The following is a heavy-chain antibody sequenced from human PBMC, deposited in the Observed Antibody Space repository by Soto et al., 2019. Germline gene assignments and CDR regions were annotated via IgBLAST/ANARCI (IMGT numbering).Heavy chain of an antibody. CDR2: MNPNDGDT. Sequence: QAQLVQSGAEAKRPGASVKVSCKASGYTFTNYFNWLRQDAGQGREGMGWMNPNDGDTEYARKFQGRVTLTRDTSITTAYMELSSLTSDDTAVYYCARENWSYVDWGQGTLVTVSS. CDR3: ARENWSYVD. CDR1: GYTFTNY. V-gene: IGHV1-2*02. J-gene: IGHJ4*02. D-gene: IGHD1-26*01.